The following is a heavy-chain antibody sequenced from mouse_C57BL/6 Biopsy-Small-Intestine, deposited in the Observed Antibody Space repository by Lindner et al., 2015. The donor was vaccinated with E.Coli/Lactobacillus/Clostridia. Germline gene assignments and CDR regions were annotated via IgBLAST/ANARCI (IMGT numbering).Heavy chain of an antibody. V-gene: IGHV1-22*01. CDR2: INPNNGGT. CDR3: ASFGYDFDY. J-gene: IGHJ2*01. Sequence: VQLQESGPELVKPGASVKMSCTASGYTFTDYNMHWVKQSHGKSLEWIGYINPNNGGTTYNQKFKGKVTLTVNKSSNTAYMELRSLTSEGSAVYYCASFGYDFDYWGQGTPLTVSS. CDR1: GYTFTDYN.